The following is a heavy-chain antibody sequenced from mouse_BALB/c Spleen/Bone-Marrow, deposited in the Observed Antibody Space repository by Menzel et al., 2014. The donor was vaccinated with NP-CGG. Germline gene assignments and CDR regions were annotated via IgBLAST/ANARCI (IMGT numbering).Heavy chain of an antibody. CDR2: IDPANGNT. CDR1: GFNIKDTY. D-gene: IGHD1-2*01. J-gene: IGHJ2*01. CDR3: ARTAPENFDY. Sequence: EVQLQQSGAELVKPGASVKLSCTASGFNIKDTYMHWVKQRPEQGLEWIGRIDPANGNTKYDPKFQGKATITADTSSNTAYLQLSNPTSEDPAVYYCARTAPENFDYWGQGTTRTVSS. V-gene: IGHV14-3*02.